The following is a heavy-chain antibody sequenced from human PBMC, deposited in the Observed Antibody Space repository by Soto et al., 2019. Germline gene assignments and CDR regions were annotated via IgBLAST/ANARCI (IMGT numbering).Heavy chain of an antibody. J-gene: IGHJ6*02. CDR1: EFTVSSNY. CDR3: ARERGLASRGDYYYGMDV. CDR2: IYSGGST. D-gene: IGHD3-3*02. V-gene: IGHV3-53*02. Sequence: EVQLVETGGGLIQPGGSLRLCCAASEFTVSSNYMSWVRQAPGKGLEWVSVIYSGGSTYYADSVKGRFTISRDNSKNTLYLQMNSLRAEDTAVYYCARERGLASRGDYYYGMDVWGQGTTVTVSS.